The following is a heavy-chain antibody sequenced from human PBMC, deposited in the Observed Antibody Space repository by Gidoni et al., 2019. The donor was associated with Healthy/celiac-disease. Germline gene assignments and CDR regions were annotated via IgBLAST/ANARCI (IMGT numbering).Heavy chain of an antibody. D-gene: IGHD6-19*01. Sequence: QVQLQESGPGLVKPSQTLSLTCTVSGCSISSGSYYWSLIRQPAGKGLEWIGRINTSGSTNYNPSLKSRVTMSVDTSKNQFSLKLSSVTAADTAVYYCARDRWHPGWGGWFDPWGQGTLVTVSS. CDR3: ARDRWHPGWGGWFDP. CDR2: INTSGST. J-gene: IGHJ5*02. V-gene: IGHV4-61*02. CDR1: GCSISSGSYY.